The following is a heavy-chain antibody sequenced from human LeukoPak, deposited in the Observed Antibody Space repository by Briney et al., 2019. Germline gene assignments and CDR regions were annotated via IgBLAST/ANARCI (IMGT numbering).Heavy chain of an antibody. Sequence: PGGSLRLSCAASGFTFSSYGMHWVRQAPGKGLEWVTVISYDGSYKYYADSVKGRFTISRDNSKNTLYLQMNSLRVEDTAVYYCARDGGNPRGYYHYGMDVWGQGTTVTVSS. CDR2: ISYDGSYK. D-gene: IGHD1-14*01. V-gene: IGHV3-30*03. CDR1: GFTFSSYG. J-gene: IGHJ6*02. CDR3: ARDGGNPRGYYHYGMDV.